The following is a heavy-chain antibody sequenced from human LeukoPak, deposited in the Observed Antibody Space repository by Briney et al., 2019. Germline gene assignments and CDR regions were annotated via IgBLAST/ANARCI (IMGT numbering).Heavy chain of an antibody. CDR3: AKSKDGYPHGFL. D-gene: IGHD5-18*01. V-gene: IGHV3-33*06. Sequence: GTSLRLSCASSEFSLSDYGMYWVRQAPGKGLEWVAVMWYDGSRALHADSVKGRFTISRDISKNTLYLQMDSLRAEDTAVYYCAKSKDGYPHGFLWGQGTLVTVSS. CDR1: EFSLSDYG. CDR2: MWYDGSRA. J-gene: IGHJ1*01.